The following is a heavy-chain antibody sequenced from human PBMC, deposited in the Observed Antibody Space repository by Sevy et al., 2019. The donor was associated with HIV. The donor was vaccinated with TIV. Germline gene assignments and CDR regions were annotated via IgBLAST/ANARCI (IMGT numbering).Heavy chain of an antibody. D-gene: IGHD1-1*01. Sequence: ASVKVSCKASGYTFTDYYIHCVRQAPGQGLEWMAWINPNDGVTNYAQRFQGGVTVTRDTSISTAYMELRRLRSDDTAIYYCARLTTMPTSDLYGMDVWGQRTTVTVSS. V-gene: IGHV1-2*02. J-gene: IGHJ6*02. CDR1: GYTFTDYY. CDR2: INPNDGVT. CDR3: ARLTTMPTSDLYGMDV.